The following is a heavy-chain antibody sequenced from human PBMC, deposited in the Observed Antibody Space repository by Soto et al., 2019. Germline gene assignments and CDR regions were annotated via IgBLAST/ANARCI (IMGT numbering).Heavy chain of an antibody. D-gene: IGHD1-26*01. CDR1: GFPFRLFW. J-gene: IGHJ4*02. Sequence: EVQLVESGGGLVQPGGSLRLSCSASGFPFRLFWMHWVRQVPEKGLVWVSRINSAGSTTDFADAVKGRFTISRDNAKNTLYLHMNSLRAEDTGVYYCARDRSFSGSYGLAYWGQGSLVTVSS. CDR3: ARDRSFSGSYGLAY. V-gene: IGHV3-74*01. CDR2: INSAGSTT.